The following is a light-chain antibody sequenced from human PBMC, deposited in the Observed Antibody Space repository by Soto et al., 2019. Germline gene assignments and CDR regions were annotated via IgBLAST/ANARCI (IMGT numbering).Light chain of an antibody. CDR1: SSNIGSNT. V-gene: IGLV1-44*01. J-gene: IGLJ2*01. CDR2: SNN. CDR3: AAWDDSLNGLVV. Sequence: QSVLTQPPSASGTPGQRVTISCSGSSSNIGSNTVNWYQQLPGTAPKLLIYSNNQRPSGVPDRISGSKSGTSASLAISGLXXXXXXXYYCAAWDDSLNGLVVFGGGTKLTVL.